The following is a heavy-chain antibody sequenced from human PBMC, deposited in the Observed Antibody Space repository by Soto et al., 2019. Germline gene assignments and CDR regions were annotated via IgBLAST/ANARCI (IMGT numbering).Heavy chain of an antibody. J-gene: IGHJ3*02. V-gene: IGHV3-23*01. CDR2: ISGIGDST. D-gene: IGHD2-2*01. Sequence: GGSLRLSCAASGFTFSIYAMSWVRQVPGKGLQWVSAISGIGDSTYYPASVQGRFSISRDNSKNTLYLQMSSLRVDDTAVYYCAKHYCGTSTTCFDAFDIWGQGTMVTVSS. CDR3: AKHYCGTSTTCFDAFDI. CDR1: GFTFSIYA.